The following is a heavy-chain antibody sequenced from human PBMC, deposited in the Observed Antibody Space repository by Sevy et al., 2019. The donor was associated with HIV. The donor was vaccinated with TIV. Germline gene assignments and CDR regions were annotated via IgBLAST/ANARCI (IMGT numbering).Heavy chain of an antibody. Sequence: SETLSLTCTVSGGSISSYYWSWIRQPPGKGLEWIGYIYYSGSTNYNPSLKSRVTISLDTSKNQFSLKLNSVTAADTAVYYCARPKKYFDSTGYYHGAFDIWGQGTMVTVSS. CDR3: ARPKKYFDSTGYYHGAFDI. D-gene: IGHD3-22*01. CDR2: IYYSGST. J-gene: IGHJ3*02. CDR1: GGSISSYY. V-gene: IGHV4-59*12.